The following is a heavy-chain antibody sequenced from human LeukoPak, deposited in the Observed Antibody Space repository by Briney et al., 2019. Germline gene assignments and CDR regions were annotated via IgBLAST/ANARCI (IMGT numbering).Heavy chain of an antibody. Sequence: GRSLRLSCAASGFSFSNYGMHLVRQAPGKGLEWVAVIWDDGSYKYYADSVKGRFTISRDNSKNTLYLQMNSLRAEDTAVYYCAKPTSGSGSFLIDYWGQGTLVTVSS. CDR1: GFSFSNYG. D-gene: IGHD1-26*01. V-gene: IGHV3-33*06. CDR2: IWDDGSYK. J-gene: IGHJ4*02. CDR3: AKPTSGSGSFLIDY.